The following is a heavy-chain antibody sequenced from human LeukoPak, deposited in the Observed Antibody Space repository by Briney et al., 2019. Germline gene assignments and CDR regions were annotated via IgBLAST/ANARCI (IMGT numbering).Heavy chain of an antibody. V-gene: IGHV3-53*01. D-gene: IGHD2-15*01. CDR1: GFTVSSNY. CDR3: VRDFSCSGGSCPLFDS. Sequence: GGSLRLSCAASGFTVSSNYMSWVRQAPGKGLEWVSVIYSGVSTYYADSVKGRFTISRDNSENTLYLQMSSLRAEDTAIYYCVRDFSCSGGSCPLFDSWGQGTLVSVSS. J-gene: IGHJ4*02. CDR2: IYSGVST.